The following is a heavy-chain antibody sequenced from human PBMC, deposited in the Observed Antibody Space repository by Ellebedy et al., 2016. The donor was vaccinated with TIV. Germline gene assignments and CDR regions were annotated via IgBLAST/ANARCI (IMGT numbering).Heavy chain of an antibody. D-gene: IGHD3-16*02. V-gene: IGHV3-11*01. CDR2: ISSSGSTI. CDR3: ARVVGRSNY. J-gene: IGHJ4*02. CDR1: GFTFSSYA. Sequence: GESLKIPCAASGFTFSSYAMSWIRQAPGKGLEWVSYISSSGSTIYYADSVKGRFTISRDNAKNSLYLQMNSLRAEDTAVYYCARVVGRSNYWGQGTLVTVSS.